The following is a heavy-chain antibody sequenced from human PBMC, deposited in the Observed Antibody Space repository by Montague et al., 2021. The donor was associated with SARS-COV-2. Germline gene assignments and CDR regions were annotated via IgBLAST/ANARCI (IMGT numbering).Heavy chain of an antibody. D-gene: IGHD3-9*01. J-gene: IGHJ6*02. CDR3: ARDLESTGYFDPYYYHGMDV. CDR1: GFTFSSYA. V-gene: IGHV3-30*04. Sequence: SLRLSCAASGFTFSSYALHWVRQAPGKGLEWVADISHEGSYKYYADSVKGRFTISRDNSKNTLYLDMNSLRAEDTALYYCARDLESTGYFDPYYYHGMDVWGQGITVTVSS. CDR2: ISHEGSYK.